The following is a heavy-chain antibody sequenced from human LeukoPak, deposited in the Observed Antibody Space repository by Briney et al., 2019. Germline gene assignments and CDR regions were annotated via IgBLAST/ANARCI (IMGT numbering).Heavy chain of an antibody. Sequence: GASVKVSCKASGYTFTGYYMHWVRQAPGQGLEWMGWINPNSGGTNYAQKFQGRVTMTRDTSISTAYMELSRLRSDDTAVYYCARDLDCSGGSCYQLKFDPWGQGTLVTVSS. CDR2: INPNSGGT. CDR1: GYTFTGYY. CDR3: ARDLDCSGGSCYQLKFDP. V-gene: IGHV1-2*02. J-gene: IGHJ5*01. D-gene: IGHD2-15*01.